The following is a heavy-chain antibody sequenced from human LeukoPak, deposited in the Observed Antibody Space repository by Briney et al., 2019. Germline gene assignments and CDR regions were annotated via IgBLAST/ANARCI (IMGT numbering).Heavy chain of an antibody. V-gene: IGHV1-8*02. D-gene: IGHD6-13*01. CDR1: GYTFTSYG. CDR2: MNPNSGNT. CDR3: VKNGQQLRYFQH. Sequence: GASVKVSCMASGYTFTSYGISWVRQATGQGLEWMGWMNPNSGNTGYAQKFQGRVNMTRNISISTAYMQLSGLRSEDTAVYYCVKNGQQLRYFQHWGQGTLVTVSS. J-gene: IGHJ1*01.